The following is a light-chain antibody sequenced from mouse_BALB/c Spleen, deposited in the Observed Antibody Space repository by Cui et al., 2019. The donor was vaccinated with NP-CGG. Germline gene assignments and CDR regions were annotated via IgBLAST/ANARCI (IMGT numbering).Light chain of an antibody. CDR1: TGAVTTSNY. Sequence: QAVLSPESLLTTSPGQTVTLTCRSSTGAVTTSNYANWVQEKPDHFFTGLIGGTNNRPPGVPARFSGSLIGDKAALTITGAQTEDEAIYFCALWYSNHWVFGGGTKLTVL. V-gene: IGLV1*01. CDR2: GTN. CDR3: ALWYSNHWV. J-gene: IGLJ1*01.